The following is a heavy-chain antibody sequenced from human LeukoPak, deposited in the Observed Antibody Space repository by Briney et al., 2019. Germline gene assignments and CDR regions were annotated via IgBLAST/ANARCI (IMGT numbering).Heavy chain of an antibody. V-gene: IGHV3-30*03. CDR1: GFTFRSYD. J-gene: IGHJ4*02. CDR2: ISYDGSNK. Sequence: PGGSLRLSCAASGFTFRSYDMHWVRQAPGKGQQWVAVISYDGSNKYHTDSVKGRFTISRDNSKNTLYLQMNSLRAEDTAVYYCARGYGGQDYFDYWGQGTLVTVSS. CDR3: ARGYGGQDYFDY. D-gene: IGHD4-23*01.